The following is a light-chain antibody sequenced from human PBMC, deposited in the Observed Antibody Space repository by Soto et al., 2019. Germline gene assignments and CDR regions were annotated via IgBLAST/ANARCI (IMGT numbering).Light chain of an antibody. CDR3: AAWDDSLSGPVVV. CDR1: SSNIGSNY. V-gene: IGLV1-47*02. CDR2: SNN. Sequence: QSVLTQPPSASGTPGQRVTISCSGSSSNIGSNYVYWYQQLPGTAPKLLIYSNNQRPSGVPDRFSGSKSGTSASLAISGLRSEDEADYYCAAWDDSLSGPVVVFGGGTKVTVL. J-gene: IGLJ2*01.